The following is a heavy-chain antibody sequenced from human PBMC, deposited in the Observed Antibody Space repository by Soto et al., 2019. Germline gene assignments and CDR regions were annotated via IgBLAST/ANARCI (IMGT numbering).Heavy chain of an antibody. CDR3: ARELYGDYVVDY. CDR2: ITSSSSTI. D-gene: IGHD4-17*01. Sequence: PGGSLRLSCAASGFTFNNFNMNWVRQAPGKGLEWVSYITSSSSTIYYADSVKGRFTISRDNAKNSLYLQVNSLRAEDTAVYYCARELYGDYVVDYWGQGTLVTVSS. V-gene: IGHV3-48*01. J-gene: IGHJ4*02. CDR1: GFTFNNFN.